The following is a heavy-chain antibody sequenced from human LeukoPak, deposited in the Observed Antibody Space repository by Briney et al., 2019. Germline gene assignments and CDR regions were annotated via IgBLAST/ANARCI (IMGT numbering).Heavy chain of an antibody. CDR1: GGTFSSYA. D-gene: IGHD3-22*01. CDR2: IIPILGIA. J-gene: IGHJ4*02. V-gene: IGHV1-69*04. CDR3: AASPDYYDSSGYSYYFDY. Sequence: ASVKVSCKASGGTFSSYAISWVRQAPGQGLEWMGRIIPILGIANYAQKFQGRVTITADKSTSTAYMELSSLRSEDTAVYYCAASPDYYDSSGYSYYFDYWGQGTLVTVSS.